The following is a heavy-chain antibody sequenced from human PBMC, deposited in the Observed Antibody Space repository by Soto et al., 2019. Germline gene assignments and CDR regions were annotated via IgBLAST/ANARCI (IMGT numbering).Heavy chain of an antibody. CDR1: GYTFTSYG. CDR2: ISAHNGNK. J-gene: IGHJ4*02. V-gene: IGHV1-18*01. Sequence: QVQLVQSGAEVKKPGASVKVSCKASGYTFTSYGISWVRQAPGQGLEWMGWISAHNGNKKYAQKPQCXXTXPTDTSTSTAYMELRSLRSDDTAVYYCAREPNYFDYWGQGTLVTVSS. CDR3: AREPNYFDY.